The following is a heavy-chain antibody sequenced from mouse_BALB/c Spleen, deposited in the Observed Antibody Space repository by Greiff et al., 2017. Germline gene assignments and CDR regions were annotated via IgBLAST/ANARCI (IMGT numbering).Heavy chain of an antibody. CDR2: ISSGGGST. CDR3: ARLLRPAWFAY. Sequence: EVMLVESGGGLVKPGGSLKLSCAASGFAFSSYDMSWVRQTPEKRLEWVAYISSGGGSTYYPDTVKGRFTITRDNAKNTLYLQMSSLKSEDTAMYYCARLLRPAWFAYWGQGTLVTVSA. J-gene: IGHJ3*01. D-gene: IGHD1-2*01. V-gene: IGHV5-12-1*01. CDR1: GFAFSSYD.